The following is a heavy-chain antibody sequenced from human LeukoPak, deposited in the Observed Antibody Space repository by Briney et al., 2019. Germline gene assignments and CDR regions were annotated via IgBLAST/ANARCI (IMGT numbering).Heavy chain of an antibody. CDR2: IYYSGST. CDR3: ARGVVWGSYRHFDY. V-gene: IGHV4-59*01. CDR1: GGSISSYY. D-gene: IGHD3-16*02. J-gene: IGHJ4*02. Sequence: PSETLSLTYTVSGGSISSYYWSWIRQPPGKGLEWIGYIYYSGSTNYNPSLKSRVTISVDTSKNQFSLKLSSVTAADTAVYYCARGVVWGSYRHFDYWGRGTLVTVSS.